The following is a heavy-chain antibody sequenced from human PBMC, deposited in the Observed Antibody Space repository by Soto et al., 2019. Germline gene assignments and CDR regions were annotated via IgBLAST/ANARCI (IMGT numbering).Heavy chain of an antibody. D-gene: IGHD1-26*01. CDR1: GYTFTSYY. Sequence: ASVKVSCKASGYTFTSYYMHWVRQAPGQGLEWMGIINPSGGSTSYAQKFQGRVTMTRDTSTSTVYMELSSLGSEDTAVYYCARGSNIVGATVRYYGMDVWGQGTTVTVSS. CDR3: ARGSNIVGATVRYYGMDV. CDR2: INPSGGST. V-gene: IGHV1-46*01. J-gene: IGHJ6*02.